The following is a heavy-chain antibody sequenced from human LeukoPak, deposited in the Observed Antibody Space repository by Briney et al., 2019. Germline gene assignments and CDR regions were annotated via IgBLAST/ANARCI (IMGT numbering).Heavy chain of an antibody. CDR3: ARQGGYYDSSGYCDN. V-gene: IGHV4-4*09. D-gene: IGHD3-22*01. Sequence: PSETLSLTCTVSGGSISSYYWSWIRQPPGKELEWIGYIYTSGSTNYNPSLKSRVTISVDTSKNQFSLKLSSVTAADTAVYYCARQGGYYDSSGYCDNWGQGTLVTVSS. CDR2: IYTSGST. J-gene: IGHJ4*02. CDR1: GGSISSYY.